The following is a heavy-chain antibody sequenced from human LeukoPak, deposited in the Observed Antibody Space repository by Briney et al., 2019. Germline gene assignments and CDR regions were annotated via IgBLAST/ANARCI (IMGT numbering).Heavy chain of an antibody. Sequence: PGGSLRLSCAASGFTFSSYAMSWVRQAPGKGLEWVSYISSSGSTIYYADSVKGRFTISRDNAKNSLYLQMNSLRAEDTAVYYCARRYDYVWGSAAPDYWGQGTLVTVSS. V-gene: IGHV3-48*04. CDR3: ARRYDYVWGSAAPDY. CDR2: ISSSGSTI. CDR1: GFTFSSYA. D-gene: IGHD3-16*01. J-gene: IGHJ4*02.